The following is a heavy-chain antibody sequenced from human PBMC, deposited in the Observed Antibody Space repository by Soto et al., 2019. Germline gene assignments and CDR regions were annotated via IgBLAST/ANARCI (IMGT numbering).Heavy chain of an antibody. CDR3: ARGGWSIDY. J-gene: IGHJ4*02. Sequence: SETLSLTCSVSGGSMNSYYWSWVRQPPGKGLEYIGYAYYSGSTYYNSSLESRVTISVDTTKNQFSLKLTSVTAADTAVYYCARGGWSIDYWGQGTLVTVSS. V-gene: IGHV4-59*01. D-gene: IGHD6-19*01. CDR1: GGSMNSYY. CDR2: AYYSGST.